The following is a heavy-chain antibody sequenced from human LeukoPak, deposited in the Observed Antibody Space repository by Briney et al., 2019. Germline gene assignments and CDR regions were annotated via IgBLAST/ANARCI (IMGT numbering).Heavy chain of an antibody. J-gene: IGHJ3*02. D-gene: IGHD6-6*01. CDR1: GLTFDDYA. V-gene: IGHV3-9*01. CDR2: ISWNSGSI. CDR3: ANSIAQEGLDAFDI. Sequence: GRSLRLSCAASGLTFDDYAMHWVRQAPGKGLEWVSGISWNSGSIGYADSVKGRFTISRDNAKNSLYLQMNSLRAEDTALYYCANSIAQEGLDAFDIWGQGTMVTVSS.